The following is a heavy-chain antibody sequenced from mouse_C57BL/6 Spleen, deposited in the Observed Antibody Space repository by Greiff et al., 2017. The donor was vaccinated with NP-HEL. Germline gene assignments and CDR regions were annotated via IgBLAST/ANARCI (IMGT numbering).Heavy chain of an antibody. J-gene: IGHJ2*01. CDR2: IYPGSGNT. V-gene: IGHV1-76*01. Sequence: QVQLQQSGAELVRPGASVKLSCKASGYTFTDYYINWVKQRPGQGLEWIARIYPGSGNTYYNEKFKGKATLTAEKSSSTAYMQLSSLTSEDSAVYFCARYSHYFDYWGQGTTLTVSS. CDR1: GYTFTDYY. CDR3: ARYSHYFDY.